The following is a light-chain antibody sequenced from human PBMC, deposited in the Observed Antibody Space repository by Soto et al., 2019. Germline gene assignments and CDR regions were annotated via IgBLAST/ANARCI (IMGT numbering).Light chain of an antibody. V-gene: IGKV1-5*03. CDR3: QHYNSYSEA. J-gene: IGKJ1*01. Sequence: DIQLTQSPSFLSASVGDTVTITCRASQTISSWLAWYQQKPGKAPKLLIYKASTLKSGVPSRLSGSGSGTEFTLTISSLQPDDFATYYCQHYNSYSEAFGQGTKVDIK. CDR1: QTISSW. CDR2: KAS.